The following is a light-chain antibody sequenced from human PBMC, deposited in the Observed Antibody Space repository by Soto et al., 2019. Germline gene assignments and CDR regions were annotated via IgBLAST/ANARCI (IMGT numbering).Light chain of an antibody. CDR2: DNN. Sequence: QSVLTQPPSVSGAPGQRVTISCTGSSSNIGAGFDVHWYHQIAGTAPKLLIYDNNQRPSGVPDRFFGSKSGTSASLAISGLQPDDESHYYCAAWDDSLNGLVFGGGTKLTVL. CDR1: SSNIGAGFD. V-gene: IGLV1-40*01. J-gene: IGLJ3*02. CDR3: AAWDDSLNGLV.